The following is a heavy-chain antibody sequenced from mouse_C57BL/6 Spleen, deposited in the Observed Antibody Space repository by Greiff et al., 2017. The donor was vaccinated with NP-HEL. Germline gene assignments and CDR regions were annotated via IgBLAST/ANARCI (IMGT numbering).Heavy chain of an antibody. Sequence: VHLQQSGPELVKPGASVKISCKASGYSFTGYYMNWVKQSPEKSLEWIGEINPSTGGTTYNQKFKAKATLTVDKSSSTAYMQLKSLTSEDSAVYYCARDRGYGMDYWGQGTSVTVSS. CDR1: GYSFTGYY. D-gene: IGHD3-1*01. CDR3: ARDRGYGMDY. J-gene: IGHJ4*01. V-gene: IGHV1-42*01. CDR2: INPSTGGT.